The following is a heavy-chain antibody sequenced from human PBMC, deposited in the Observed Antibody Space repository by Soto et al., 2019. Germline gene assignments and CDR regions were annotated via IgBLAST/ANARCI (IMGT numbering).Heavy chain of an antibody. CDR2: IYYSGSA. CDR1: GGSISSGDYY. CDR3: ARAGADGYNDAFDI. Sequence: SETLSLTCTVSGGSISSGDYYWSWIRQPPGKGLEWIGYIYYSGSAYYNPSLKSRVTISVDTSKNQFSLKLSSVTAADTAVYYCARAGADGYNDAFDIWGQGTMVTVSS. V-gene: IGHV4-30-4*01. J-gene: IGHJ3*02. D-gene: IGHD5-12*01.